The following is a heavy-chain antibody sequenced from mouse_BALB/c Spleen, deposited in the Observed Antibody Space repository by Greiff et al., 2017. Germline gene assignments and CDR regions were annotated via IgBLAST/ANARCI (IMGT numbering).Heavy chain of an antibody. J-gene: IGHJ2*01. Sequence: EVKLQESGPSLVQPSQTLSLTCSVTGYSFTTGYWNWIRKFPGNKLEYMGYISYSGSTYYNPSLKSRISITRDTSKNQYYLQFNSVTTEDTATYYCARRDSYYFDYWGQGTTLTVSS. CDR3: ARRDSYYFDY. CDR1: GYSFTTGY. CDR2: ISYSGST. V-gene: IGHV3-8*02. D-gene: IGHD3-3*01.